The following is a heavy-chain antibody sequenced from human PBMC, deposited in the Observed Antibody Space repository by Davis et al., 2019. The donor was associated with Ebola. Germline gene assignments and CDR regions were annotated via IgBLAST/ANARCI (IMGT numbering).Heavy chain of an antibody. V-gene: IGHV3-30*18. D-gene: IGHD3-3*01. CDR2: ISYDGSNK. Sequence: PGGSLRLSCAASGFTFSSYGMHWVRQAPGKGLEWVAVISYDGSNKYYADSVKGRFTISRDNSKNTLYLQMNSLRAEDTAVYYCAKDWIFGVVIIGDYYGMDVWGQGTTVTVSS. CDR3: AKDWIFGVVIIGDYYGMDV. CDR1: GFTFSSYG. J-gene: IGHJ6*02.